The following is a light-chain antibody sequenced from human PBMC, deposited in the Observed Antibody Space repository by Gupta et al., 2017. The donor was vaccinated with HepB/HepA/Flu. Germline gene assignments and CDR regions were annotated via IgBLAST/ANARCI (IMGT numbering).Light chain of an antibody. V-gene: IGLV3-1*01. CDR2: QAD. Sequence: SYEVNQPPSVSVSPGQTATITCSGEELGDKYVSWYQQKPGQSPLLVIFQADRRPSGIPERFSGSNSGNTATLTISGTQALDESDFYCQTWDTGTVVFGGGTRLTVL. J-gene: IGLJ2*01. CDR3: QTWDTGTVV. CDR1: ELGDKY.